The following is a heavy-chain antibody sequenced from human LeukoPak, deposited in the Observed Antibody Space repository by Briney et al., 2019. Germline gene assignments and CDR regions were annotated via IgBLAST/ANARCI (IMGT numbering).Heavy chain of an antibody. CDR3: ARGGHHRGYSGYDYPDY. V-gene: IGHV1-2*02. J-gene: IGHJ4*02. D-gene: IGHD5-12*01. Sequence: ASVKVSCKASGYTFTGYYMHWVRQAPGQGLEWMGWINPNSGGTNYAQKFQGRVTMTRDTSVSTAYMELSRLRSDDTAVYYCARGGHHRGYSGYDYPDYWGQGTLVTVSS. CDR2: INPNSGGT. CDR1: GYTFTGYY.